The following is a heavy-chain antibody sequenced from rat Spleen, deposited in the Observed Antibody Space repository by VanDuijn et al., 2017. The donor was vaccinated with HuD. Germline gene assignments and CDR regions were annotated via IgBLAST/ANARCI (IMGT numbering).Heavy chain of an antibody. V-gene: IGHV5-7*01. CDR3: ARLGDTHYGYNPLDA. CDR1: GFTFSDYY. CDR2: ISTSGSRT. J-gene: IGHJ4*01. Sequence: EVQLMESGGGLVQPGRSLKLSCAASGFTFSDYYMAWVRQAPKKGLEWVATISTSGSRTYYPDSVKGRFTISRDNAKSSLYLQMNSLKSEDTATYYCARLGDTHYGYNPLDAWGQGASVTVSS. D-gene: IGHD1-9*01.